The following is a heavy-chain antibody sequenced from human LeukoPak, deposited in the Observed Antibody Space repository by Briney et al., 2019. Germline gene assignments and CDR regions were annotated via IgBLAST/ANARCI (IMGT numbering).Heavy chain of an antibody. V-gene: IGHV1-2*02. CDR3: ARDLLRYCSSTSCSPVWY. CDR2: INPNSGGT. Sequence: ASVKVSCKASGYSFTCYYIHWVRQAPGQGLEWMGWINPNSGGTYYAQKFQGRVTMTRDTSISTAYMELSRLRSDDTAVYYCARDLLRYCSSTSCSPVWYWGQGTLVTVSS. D-gene: IGHD2-2*01. CDR1: GYSFTCYY. J-gene: IGHJ4*02.